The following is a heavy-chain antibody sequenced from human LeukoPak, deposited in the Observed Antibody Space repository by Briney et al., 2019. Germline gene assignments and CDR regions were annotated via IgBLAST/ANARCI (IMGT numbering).Heavy chain of an antibody. D-gene: IGHD3-10*01. CDR2: IYSGGST. V-gene: IGHV3-66*01. CDR1: GFTVSSNY. Sequence: GGSLRLSCAASGFTVSSNYMSWVRQVPGKGLEWVSVIYSGGSTYYADSVKGRFTISRDNSKNTLYLQMNSLRAEDTAVYYCARDLRGVFDYWGQGTLVTVSS. J-gene: IGHJ4*02. CDR3: ARDLRGVFDY.